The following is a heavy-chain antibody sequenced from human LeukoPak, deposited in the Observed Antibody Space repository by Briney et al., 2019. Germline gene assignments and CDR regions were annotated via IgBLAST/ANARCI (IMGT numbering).Heavy chain of an antibody. CDR2: IYTSGST. D-gene: IGHD3-9*01. CDR3: ARVLTGPGAFDI. V-gene: IGHV4-61*02. CDR1: GGSISSGSYY. J-gene: IGHJ3*02. Sequence: PSETLSLTCTVSGGSISSGSYYWRWIRQPAGKGLEWIGRIYTSGSTNYNPSLKSRVTISVDTSKNQFSLKLSSVTAADTAVYYCARVLTGPGAFDIWGQGTMVTVSS.